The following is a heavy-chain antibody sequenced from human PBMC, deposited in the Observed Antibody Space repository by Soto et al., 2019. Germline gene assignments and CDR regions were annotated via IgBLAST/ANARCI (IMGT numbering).Heavy chain of an antibody. J-gene: IGHJ4*02. CDR1: GGTFSSYT. V-gene: IGHV1-69*02. CDR2: IIPILGIA. CDR3: ARNSNEYGDYAPFDY. Sequence: QVQLVQSGSEVKKPGSSVKVSCKASGGTFSSYTISWVRQAPGQGREWMGRIIPILGIANYAQKCQCRVTITADKSTSTSYMELSSRRSEDTALYYCARNSNEYGDYAPFDYWGQGTLGTVSS. D-gene: IGHD4-17*01.